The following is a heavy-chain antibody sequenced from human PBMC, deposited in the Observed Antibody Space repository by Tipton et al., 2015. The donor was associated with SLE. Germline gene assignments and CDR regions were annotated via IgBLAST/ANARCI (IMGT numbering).Heavy chain of an antibody. J-gene: IGHJ4*02. CDR3: ARGGAPMVRGVITPPLDY. Sequence: VQLVQSGGGLVQPGGSLRLSCAASGFTFSSYEMNWVRQAPGKGLEWVSYISSSGSTIYYADSVKGRFTISRDNAKNSLYLQMNSLRAEDTAVYYCARGGAPMVRGVITPPLDYWGQGTLVTVSS. V-gene: IGHV3-48*03. D-gene: IGHD3-10*01. CDR2: ISSSGSTI. CDR1: GFTFSSYE.